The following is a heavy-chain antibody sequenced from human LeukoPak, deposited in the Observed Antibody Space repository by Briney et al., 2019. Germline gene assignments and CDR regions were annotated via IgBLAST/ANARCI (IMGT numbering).Heavy chain of an antibody. CDR2: ISGSGGST. V-gene: IGHV3-23*01. CDR1: GFTFSSYA. Sequence: GGSLRLSCAASGFTFSSYAMNWVRQAPGKGLEWVSAISGSGGSTYYADSVKGRFTISRDNSKNTLYLQMNSLRAEDTAVYYCAKDDSGDSCYTFDYWGQGTLVTVSS. J-gene: IGHJ4*02. D-gene: IGHD2-15*01. CDR3: AKDDSGDSCYTFDY.